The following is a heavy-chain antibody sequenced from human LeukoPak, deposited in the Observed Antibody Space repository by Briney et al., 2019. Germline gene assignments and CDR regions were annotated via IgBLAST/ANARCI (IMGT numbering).Heavy chain of an antibody. J-gene: IGHJ5*02. D-gene: IGHD3-22*01. V-gene: IGHV4-61*01. CDR3: ARGYDSSGSWSDP. CDR1: GGSVSSGSYY. CDR2: IYYSGST. Sequence: PSETLSLTCTVSGGSVSSGSYYWSWIRQPPGKGLEWIGYIYYSGSTNYNPSLKSRVTVSVDTSKNQFSLKLSSVTAADTAVYYCARGYDSSGSWSDPWGQGTLVTVSS.